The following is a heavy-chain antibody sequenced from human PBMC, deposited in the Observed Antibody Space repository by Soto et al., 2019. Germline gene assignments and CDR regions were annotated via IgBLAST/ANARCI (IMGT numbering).Heavy chain of an antibody. D-gene: IGHD3-3*01. CDR3: ARGVYYDFWSGYSLNYYYYYGMDV. Sequence: SETLSLTCAVSGGSISSGSYSWSWIRQPPGKGLEWIGYIYHSGSTYYNPSLKSRVAISVDRSKNQFSLKLSSVTAADTAVYYCARGVYYDFWSGYSLNYYYYYGMDVWGQGTTVTVSS. V-gene: IGHV4-30-2*01. J-gene: IGHJ6*02. CDR2: IYHSGST. CDR1: GGSISSGSYS.